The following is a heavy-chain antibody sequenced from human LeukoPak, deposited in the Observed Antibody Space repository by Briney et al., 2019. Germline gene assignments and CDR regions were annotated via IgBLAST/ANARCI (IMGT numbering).Heavy chain of an antibody. J-gene: IGHJ4*02. CDR3: ARLTGYGTPVDY. CDR2: IYTSGST. CDR1: GGSISSYY. Sequence: SETLSLTCTVSGGSISSYYWSWNRQPPGKGLEWIGYIYTSGSTNYNPSLKSRVTISVDTSKNQFSLKLSSVTAADTAVYYCARLTGYGTPVDYWGQGTLVTVSS. D-gene: IGHD1-14*01. V-gene: IGHV4-4*09.